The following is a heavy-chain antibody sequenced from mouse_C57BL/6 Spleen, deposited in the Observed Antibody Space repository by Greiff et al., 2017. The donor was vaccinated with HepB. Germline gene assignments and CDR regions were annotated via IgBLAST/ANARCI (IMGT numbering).Heavy chain of an antibody. J-gene: IGHJ2*01. CDR3: AVYYGSEGDYFDY. CDR1: GFNIKDYY. CDR2: IDPEDGET. Sequence: VQLKESGAELVKPGASVKLSCTASGFNIKDYYMHWVKQRTEQGLEWIGRIDPEDGETKYAPKFQGKATITADTSSNTAYLQLSSLTSEDTAVYYCAVYYGSEGDYFDYWGQGTTLTVSS. D-gene: IGHD1-1*01. V-gene: IGHV14-2*01.